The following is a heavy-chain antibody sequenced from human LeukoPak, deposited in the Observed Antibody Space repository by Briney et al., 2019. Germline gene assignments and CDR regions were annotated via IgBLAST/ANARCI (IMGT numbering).Heavy chain of an antibody. J-gene: IGHJ2*01. V-gene: IGHV5-51*01. CDR3: ARSPRKYWYFDL. CDR1: GYSFTSYW. Sequence: GESLKISCKGSGYSFTSYWIGWVRQMPGKGLEWMGIIYPGDSDARYSPSFQGQVTISADKSISTAYLQWTSLKVSDTAIYYCARSPRKYWYFDLWGRGTLVTVSS. CDR2: IYPGDSDA.